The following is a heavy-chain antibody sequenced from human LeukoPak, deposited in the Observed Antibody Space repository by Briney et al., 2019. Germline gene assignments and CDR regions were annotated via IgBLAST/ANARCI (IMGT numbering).Heavy chain of an antibody. CDR1: GYSFTSYW. CDR2: IYPGDSDT. Sequence: GESLQISCKGSGYSFTSYWIGWVRQMPGKGLEWMGIIYPGDSDTRYSPSFQGQVTFSADKSISTAYLQWSSLKASDTAIYYCARFTATSSPRYAFDYWGQGTLVTVSS. J-gene: IGHJ4*02. D-gene: IGHD2-2*01. V-gene: IGHV5-51*01. CDR3: ARFTATSSPRYAFDY.